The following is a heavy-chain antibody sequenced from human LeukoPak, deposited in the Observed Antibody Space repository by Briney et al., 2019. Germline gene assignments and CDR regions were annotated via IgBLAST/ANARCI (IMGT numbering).Heavy chain of an antibody. D-gene: IGHD3-3*01. V-gene: IGHV3-30*04. CDR2: ISYDGTNK. CDR1: GFTFSSYA. CDR3: ARGDITIFGVVSHSGY. Sequence: GGSLRLSCAASGFTFSSYAMHWVRQAPGKGLEWVALISYDGTNKYYADSVKGRFTISRDNAKNSLYLQMNSLRAEDTAVYYCARGDITIFGVVSHSGYWGQGTLVTVSS. J-gene: IGHJ4*02.